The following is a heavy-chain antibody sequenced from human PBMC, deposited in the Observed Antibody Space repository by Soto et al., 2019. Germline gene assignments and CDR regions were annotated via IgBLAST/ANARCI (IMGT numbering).Heavy chain of an antibody. Sequence: PGGSLRLSCATSGFPFNNYAMSWVRQAPGEPLEWVSTITVSAGSTYYADSVKGRFTISRDNSKNTLYLQMKSLRAEDAAVYYCSKGHSGAFSTSSYHDFWGLGTLVTVSS. CDR2: ITVSAGST. D-gene: IGHD2-15*01. J-gene: IGHJ4*02. CDR3: SKGHSGAFSTSSYHDF. V-gene: IGHV3-23*01. CDR1: GFPFNNYA.